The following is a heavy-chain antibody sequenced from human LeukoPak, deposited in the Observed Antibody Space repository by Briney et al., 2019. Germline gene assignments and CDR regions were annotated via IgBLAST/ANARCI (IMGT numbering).Heavy chain of an antibody. J-gene: IGHJ4*02. CDR2: TNYSGST. CDR3: ARYVVYGSGKYYFDC. Sequence: PETLSLTCTVSGGSVSSTTYYWSWIRQPPGKGLEWIASTNYSGSTYYNPSLKSRVTISVDTSENQFSLKLSSVTAADTAVYYCARYVVYGSGKYYFDCWGQGTLVTVSS. CDR1: GGSVSSTTYY. D-gene: IGHD3-10*01. V-gene: IGHV4-39*01.